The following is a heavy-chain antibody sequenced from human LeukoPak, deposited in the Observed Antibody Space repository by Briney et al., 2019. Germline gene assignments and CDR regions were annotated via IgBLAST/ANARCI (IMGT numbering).Heavy chain of an antibody. D-gene: IGHD4-23*01. V-gene: IGHV3-23*01. CDR2: ISSSGGST. CDR3: ARRAGGYSHPYDY. J-gene: IGHJ4*02. Sequence: GGTLRLSCAASRFTFSSYGMSWVRQAPGKGLEWVSGISSSGGSTYYADSVKGRFTISRDISKNTLYLQMSSLRAEDTAVYYCARRAGGYSHPYDYWGQGVLVTVSS. CDR1: RFTFSSYG.